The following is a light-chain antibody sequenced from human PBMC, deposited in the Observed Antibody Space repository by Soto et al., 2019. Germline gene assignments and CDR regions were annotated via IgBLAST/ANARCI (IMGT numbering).Light chain of an antibody. Sequence: QSVLTQPASVSGSPGQSITISCTGTNSDVGGYDYVSWYQQHPDKAPKFMIYEVTNRPSGVSHRFSGSKSDNTASLTISGLQAEDEADYYCSSYTTTGTYVFGTGTKPTVL. V-gene: IGLV2-14*01. J-gene: IGLJ1*01. CDR2: EVT. CDR1: NSDVGGYDY. CDR3: SSYTTTGTYV.